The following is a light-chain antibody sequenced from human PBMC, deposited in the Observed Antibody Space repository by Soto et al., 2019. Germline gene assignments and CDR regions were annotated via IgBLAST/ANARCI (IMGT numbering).Light chain of an antibody. J-gene: IGKJ5*01. CDR2: GAS. CDR3: QQYGSSSIT. Sequence: EKALTQSPVTLPLSPGERATLSCRASQSVSSNLAWYQQRPGQAPRLLIYGASSRATGIPDRFSGSGSGTDFTLTISRLEPEDFAVYYCQQYGSSSITFGQGTRLETK. CDR1: QSVSSN. V-gene: IGKV3-20*01.